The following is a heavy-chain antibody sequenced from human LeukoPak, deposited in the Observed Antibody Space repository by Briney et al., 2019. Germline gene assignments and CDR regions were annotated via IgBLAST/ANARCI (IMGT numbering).Heavy chain of an antibody. Sequence: SETLSLTCTVSGGSISSGGYYWSWIRQHPGKGLEWIGYIYYSGSTYYNPSLKSRVTISVDTSKNQFSLKLSSVTAADTAVYYCARGRPKRVRGVIITFDYWGQGTLVTVSS. CDR2: IYYSGST. J-gene: IGHJ4*02. CDR3: ARGRPKRVRGVIITFDY. V-gene: IGHV4-31*03. D-gene: IGHD3-10*01. CDR1: GGSISSGGYY.